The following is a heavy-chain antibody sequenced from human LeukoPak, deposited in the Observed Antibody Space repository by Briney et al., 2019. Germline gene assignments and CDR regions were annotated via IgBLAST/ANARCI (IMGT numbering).Heavy chain of an antibody. CDR3: ASAFDI. J-gene: IGHJ3*02. Sequence: GGSLRLSCAASGLTFSSYGMHWVRQAPGKGLEWVAVISYDGSNKYYADSVKGRFTISRDNSKNTLYLQMNSLRAEDTAVYYCASAFDIWGQGTMVTVSS. CDR2: ISYDGSNK. V-gene: IGHV3-30*03. CDR1: GLTFSSYG.